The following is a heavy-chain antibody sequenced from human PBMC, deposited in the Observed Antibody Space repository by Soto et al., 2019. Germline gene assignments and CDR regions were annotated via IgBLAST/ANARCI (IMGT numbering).Heavy chain of an antibody. CDR1: GFTFSSYW. V-gene: IGHV3-74*01. Sequence: PGGSLRLSCAASGFTFSSYWMHWVRQAPGKGLVWVSRINRDGSNTNYADSVKGRFTISRDNAKNTLYLQMNSLRAEDTAVYYCARNYYDSGGGFDYWGQGTLVTVSS. J-gene: IGHJ4*02. CDR2: INRDGSNT. CDR3: ARNYYDSGGGFDY. D-gene: IGHD3-22*01.